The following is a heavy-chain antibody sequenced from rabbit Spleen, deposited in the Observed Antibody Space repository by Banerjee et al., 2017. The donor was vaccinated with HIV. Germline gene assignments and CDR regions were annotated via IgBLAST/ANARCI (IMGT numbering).Heavy chain of an antibody. Sequence: QEQLEESGGDLVKPEGSLTLTCTASGFSFSDRDVLCWVRQAPGKGLEWIACVNAATGKPVYSTWAKGRFTISKTSSTTVTLQMTSLTAADTATYFCARDLTSVIGWNFNLWGQGTLVTVS. J-gene: IGHJ4*01. D-gene: IGHD1-1*01. CDR3: ARDLTSVIGWNFNL. CDR2: VNAATGKP. V-gene: IGHV1S45*01. CDR1: GFSFSDRDV.